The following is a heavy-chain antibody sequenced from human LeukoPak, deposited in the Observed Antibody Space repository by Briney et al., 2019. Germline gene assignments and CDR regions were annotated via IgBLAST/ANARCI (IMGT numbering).Heavy chain of an antibody. CDR2: ISSGSSYI. V-gene: IGHV3-21*01. CDR1: GFTFSSYA. D-gene: IGHD1-1*01. J-gene: IGHJ2*01. CDR3: AGSDTTGYIPREWDYWYFDL. Sequence: GGSLRISCAASGFTFSSYAMSWVRQAPGKGLEWVSSISSGSSYIYYADSMKGRFTISRDNAKNSLYLQMNSLRAEDTAVYYCAGSDTTGYIPREWDYWYFDLWGRGTLVTVSS.